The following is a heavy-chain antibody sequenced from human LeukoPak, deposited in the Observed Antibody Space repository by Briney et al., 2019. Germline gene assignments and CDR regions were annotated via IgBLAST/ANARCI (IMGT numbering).Heavy chain of an antibody. J-gene: IGHJ4*02. CDR1: GFTFKTYG. Sequence: GGSLRLSCAASGFTFKTYGMHWVRQSPGKGLEWVAFIRFDGSNKYYAYSVKGRFTVSRDNSKNTLYLQMNSLRAEDTAVYYCARVPPLRTERTSYFDYWGQGTLVTVSS. CDR2: IRFDGSNK. CDR3: ARVPPLRTERTSYFDY. V-gene: IGHV3-30*02. D-gene: IGHD1-14*01.